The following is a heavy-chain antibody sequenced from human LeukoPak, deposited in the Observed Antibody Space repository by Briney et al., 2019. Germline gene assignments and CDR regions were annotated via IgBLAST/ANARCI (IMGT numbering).Heavy chain of an antibody. D-gene: IGHD6-19*01. CDR1: GGTFSSYA. J-gene: IGHJ4*02. V-gene: IGHV1-3*01. CDR3: ARDRKPSYSSGWYYFDY. CDR2: INAGNGNT. Sequence: ASVKVSCKASGGTFSSYAISWVRQAPGQRLEWMGWINAGNGNTKYSQKFQGRVTITRDTSASTAYMELSSLRSEDTAVYYCARDRKPSYSSGWYYFDYWGQGTLVTVSS.